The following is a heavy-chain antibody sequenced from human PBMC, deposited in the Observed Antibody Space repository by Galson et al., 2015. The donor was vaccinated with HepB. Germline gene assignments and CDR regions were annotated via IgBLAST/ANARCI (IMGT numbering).Heavy chain of an antibody. CDR3: ARERPRYSSGWYWYYFDY. Sequence: SLRLSCAASGFTFSDYYMSWLRQAPGKGLEWVSYISSSSSYTNYADSVKGRFTISRDNAKNSLYLQMNSLRAEDTAVYYCARERPRYSSGWYWYYFDYWGQGTLVTVSS. D-gene: IGHD6-19*01. V-gene: IGHV3-11*05. CDR2: ISSSSSYT. CDR1: GFTFSDYY. J-gene: IGHJ4*02.